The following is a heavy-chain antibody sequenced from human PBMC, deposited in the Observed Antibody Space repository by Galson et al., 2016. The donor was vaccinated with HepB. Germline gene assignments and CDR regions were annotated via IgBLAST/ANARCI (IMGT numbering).Heavy chain of an antibody. V-gene: IGHV4-59*01. CDR2: RSNSGNT. CDR1: GGSISSYY. Sequence: ETLSLTCSVSGGSISSYYWSWIRQSPGKGLEWVGYRSNSGNTNYNPSLKSRVTISVDTSKNQFSLRLTSMTAADTAVYYCARSPFAIYGLVVYAPYYFDSWGQGTLVAVSS. D-gene: IGHD2-8*01. J-gene: IGHJ4*02. CDR3: ARSPFAIYGLVVYAPYYFDS.